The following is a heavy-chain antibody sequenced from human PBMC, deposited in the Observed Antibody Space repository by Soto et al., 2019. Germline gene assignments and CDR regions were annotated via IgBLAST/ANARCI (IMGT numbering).Heavy chain of an antibody. CDR1: GGSISSSSYY. CDR2: IYYSGST. V-gene: IGHV4-39*01. J-gene: IGHJ5*02. Sequence: QLQLQESGPGLVKPSETLSLTCTVSGGSISSSSYYWGWIRQPPGKGLEWIGSIYYSGSTYYNPSHERRVTISGDTSKNKFSLKRSSVTAADTAVYYCASPYYYGSGSYMFDPWGQGTLVTVSS. CDR3: ASPYYYGSGSYMFDP. D-gene: IGHD3-10*01.